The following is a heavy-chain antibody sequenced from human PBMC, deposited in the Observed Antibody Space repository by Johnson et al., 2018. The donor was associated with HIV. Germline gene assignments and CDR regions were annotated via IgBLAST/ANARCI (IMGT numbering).Heavy chain of an antibody. Sequence: QVRLVESGGGLVQPGGSLRLSCAASGFTFSSYSMNWVRQAPGKGLEWVAFIRYDGSNKNYADSVKGRFTISRDNPKNTLYLQMNSLRAEDTAVYYCAKDRGTTRAFDIWGQGTMVTVSS. CDR1: GFTFSSYS. D-gene: IGHD2/OR15-2a*01. CDR3: AKDRGTTRAFDI. J-gene: IGHJ3*02. CDR2: IRYDGSNK. V-gene: IGHV3-30*02.